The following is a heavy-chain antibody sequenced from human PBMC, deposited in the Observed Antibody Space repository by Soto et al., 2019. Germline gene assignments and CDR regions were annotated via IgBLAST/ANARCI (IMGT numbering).Heavy chain of an antibody. J-gene: IGHJ4*02. CDR3: ATERAAAADY. V-gene: IGHV1-69*13. CDR1: GGTFSSYA. D-gene: IGHD6-13*01. Sequence: GASVKVSCKASGGTFSSYAISWVRQAPGQGLEWMGGIIPIFGTANYAQKFQGRVTITAGESTSTAYMELSSLRSEDTAVYYCATERAAAADYWGQGTLVTVSS. CDR2: IIPIFGTA.